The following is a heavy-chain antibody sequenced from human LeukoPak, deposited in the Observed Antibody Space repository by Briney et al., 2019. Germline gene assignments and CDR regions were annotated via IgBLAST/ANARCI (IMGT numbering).Heavy chain of an antibody. V-gene: IGHV3-30-3*01. CDR1: GFTFSSYA. Sequence: GGSLRLSCAASGFTFSSYAMHWVRQAPGKGLEWVAVISYDGSNKYYADSVKGRFTISRDNAKNSLYLQMNSLRAEDTAVYYCARDWQLWLWGQGTLVTVSS. CDR2: ISYDGSNK. D-gene: IGHD5-18*01. J-gene: IGHJ4*02. CDR3: ARDWQLWL.